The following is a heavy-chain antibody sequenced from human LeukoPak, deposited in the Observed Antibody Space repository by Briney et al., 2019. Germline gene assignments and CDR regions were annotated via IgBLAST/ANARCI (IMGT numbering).Heavy chain of an antibody. CDR3: ARGGLRPVIFYFDY. J-gene: IGHJ4*02. CDR1: GGAFSSYA. Sequence: SVKVSCKASGGAFSSYAISWVRQAPGQGLEWMGGIIPIFGTANYAQKFQGRVTITADESTSTAYMELSSLRSEDTAVYYCARGGLRPVIFYFDYWGQGTLVTVSS. V-gene: IGHV1-69*13. CDR2: IIPIFGTA. D-gene: IGHD2-15*01.